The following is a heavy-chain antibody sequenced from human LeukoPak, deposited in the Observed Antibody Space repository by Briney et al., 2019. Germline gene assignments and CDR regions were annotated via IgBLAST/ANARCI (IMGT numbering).Heavy chain of an antibody. D-gene: IGHD3-3*01. CDR3: ARGPPRQFWSGYYRLDY. CDR2: INHSGST. V-gene: IGHV4-34*01. CDR1: GGSFSGYY. J-gene: IGHJ4*02. Sequence: SETLSLTCAVYGGSFSGYYWSWLRQPPGKGLEWIGEINHSGSTKYNPSLTSRVTISVDTSKNQFSLKLSSVTAADTAVYYCARGPPRQFWSGYYRLDYWGQGTLVTVSS.